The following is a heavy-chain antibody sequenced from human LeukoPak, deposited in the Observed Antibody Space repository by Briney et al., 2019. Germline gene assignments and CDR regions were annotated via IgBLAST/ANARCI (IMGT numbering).Heavy chain of an antibody. CDR3: AELGITMIGGV. D-gene: IGHD3-10*02. V-gene: IGHV3-48*03. J-gene: IGHJ6*04. CDR2: ISSSGSTI. CDR1: GFTFSSHW. Sequence: GGSLRLSCAASGFTFSSHWMSWVRQAPGKGLEWVSYISSSGSTIYYADSVKGRFTISRDNAKNSLYLQMNSLRAEDTAVYHCAELGITMIGGVWGKGTTVTISS.